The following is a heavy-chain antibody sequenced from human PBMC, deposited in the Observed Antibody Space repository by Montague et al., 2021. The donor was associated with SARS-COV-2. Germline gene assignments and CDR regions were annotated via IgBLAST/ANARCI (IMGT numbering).Heavy chain of an antibody. J-gene: IGHJ4*02. CDR2: IYYSGST. Sequence: TLSLTCTVSGGSISSGGYYWSWIRQPPGKGLEWIGNIYYSGSTYYNPSLKSRVTISVDTSKNQFSLKLSSVTAADTAVYYCARAGITILGVVTTFDYWGQGTLVTVSS. D-gene: IGHD3-3*01. CDR1: GGSISSGGYY. CDR3: ARAGITILGVVTTFDY. V-gene: IGHV4-31*03.